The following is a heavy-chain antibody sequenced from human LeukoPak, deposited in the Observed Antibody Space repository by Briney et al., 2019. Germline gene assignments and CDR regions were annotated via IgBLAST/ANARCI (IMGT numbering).Heavy chain of an antibody. CDR3: AKVDGGVGATLLSVPFDY. D-gene: IGHD1-26*01. J-gene: IGHJ4*02. V-gene: IGHV3-33*06. Sequence: PGRSLRLSCAASGFTFSSYGMHWVRQAPGKGLEWVAVIWYDGSNKYYADSVKGRFTISRDNSKNTLYLQMNSLRAEDTAVYYCAKVDGGVGATLLSVPFDYWGQGTLVTVSS. CDR1: GFTFSSYG. CDR2: IWYDGSNK.